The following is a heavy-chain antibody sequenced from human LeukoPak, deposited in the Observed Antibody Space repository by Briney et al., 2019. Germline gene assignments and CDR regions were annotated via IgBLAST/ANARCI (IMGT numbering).Heavy chain of an antibody. Sequence: PSETLSLTCTVSGASISSYYWSWLRQPPGKGLEWIEYIYYSGSTKYNPSLKSRVTISVDTSKNQFSLKLSSVTAADPAVYYCARDPMGSGSADYWGQGTLVTVSS. D-gene: IGHD3-10*01. J-gene: IGHJ4*02. CDR1: GASISSYY. V-gene: IGHV4-59*12. CDR3: ARDPMGSGSADY. CDR2: IYYSGST.